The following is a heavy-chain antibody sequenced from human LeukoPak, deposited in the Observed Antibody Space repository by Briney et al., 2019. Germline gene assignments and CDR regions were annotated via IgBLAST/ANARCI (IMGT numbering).Heavy chain of an antibody. CDR2: IIPILGIA. V-gene: IGHV1-69*02. Sequence: RIIPILGIANYAQKFQRRVTITAHKSTSTAYMELSSLRSEDTAVYYCARAYCGGDCYSFDYWGQGPLVTVSS. J-gene: IGHJ4*02. CDR3: ARAYCGGDCYSFDY. D-gene: IGHD2-21*02.